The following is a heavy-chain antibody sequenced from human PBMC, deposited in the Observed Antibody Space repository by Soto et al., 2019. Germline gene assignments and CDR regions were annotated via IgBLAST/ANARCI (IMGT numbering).Heavy chain of an antibody. J-gene: IGHJ4*02. CDR2: INAGNGNT. Sequence: GASVKVSCKASGYTFTSYAMHWVRQAPGQRLEWMGWINAGNGNTKYSQKFQGRVTITRDTSASTAYMELSSLRSEDTAVYYCARDSLRTYDILNGYYKSFDYWGQGTLVTVSS. V-gene: IGHV1-3*01. CDR1: GYTFTSYA. CDR3: ARDSLRTYDILNGYYKSFDY. D-gene: IGHD3-9*01.